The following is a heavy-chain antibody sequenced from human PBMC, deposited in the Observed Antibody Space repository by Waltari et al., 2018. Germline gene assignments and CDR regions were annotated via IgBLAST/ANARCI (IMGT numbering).Heavy chain of an antibody. Sequence: EVHLVESGGGLVQPGGSLRLSCTTSGLLYTNLLVNWCRQGPVKGLEWIGRIKSKAEGETTDYAAPVKGRFTISRDDSKGALYLQMNSLKIEDTGVYYCTTPLEVVPAAIEGYWGQGTLVTVSS. V-gene: IGHV3-15*05. CDR3: TTPLEVVPAAIEGY. D-gene: IGHD2-2*01. CDR2: IKSKAEGETT. CDR1: GLLYTNLL. J-gene: IGHJ4*02.